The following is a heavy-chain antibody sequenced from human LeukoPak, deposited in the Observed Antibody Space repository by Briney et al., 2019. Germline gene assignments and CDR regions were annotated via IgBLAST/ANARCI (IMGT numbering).Heavy chain of an antibody. Sequence: GGSLRLSCTVSGFTFGNYVMTWVRQGPGKGLESVSSASTDGTPYYANSVKGRFTISRDNSKSTLYLRMNSLRAEDTAVYYCAKLRHGGYYSYMDVWGKGTTVTVSS. CDR1: GFTFGNYV. CDR2: ASTDGTP. CDR3: AKLRHGGYYSYMDV. J-gene: IGHJ6*03. D-gene: IGHD2-21*01. V-gene: IGHV3-23*01.